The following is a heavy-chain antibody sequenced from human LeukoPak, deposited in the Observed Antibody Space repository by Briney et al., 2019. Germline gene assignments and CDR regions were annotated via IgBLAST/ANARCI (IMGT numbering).Heavy chain of an antibody. Sequence: PSETLSLTCSVSGYSISSAYYWGWIRQPPGKGLEWIGSIYHSGSTYYNPSLKSRVTISVDTSKNQFSLKLSSVTAADTAVYYCASKKGIAVAGYYFDYWGQGTLATVSS. V-gene: IGHV4-38-2*02. CDR1: GYSISSAYY. D-gene: IGHD6-19*01. CDR3: ASKKGIAVAGYYFDY. J-gene: IGHJ4*02. CDR2: IYHSGST.